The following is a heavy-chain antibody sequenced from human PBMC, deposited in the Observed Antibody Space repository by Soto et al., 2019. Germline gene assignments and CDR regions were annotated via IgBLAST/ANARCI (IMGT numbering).Heavy chain of an antibody. CDR2: IHYSGST. CDR1: GASISSLY. D-gene: IGHD2-15*01. V-gene: IGHV4-59*11. Sequence: SETLSLTCTISGASISSLYWSWVRQPPGKGLEWIGYIHYSGSTNYNPSLKSRVTILVDTSKNQFSLRLSSVTAADTAVYYCVRGGWSMDVWGQGTTVTVSS. J-gene: IGHJ6*02. CDR3: VRGGWSMDV.